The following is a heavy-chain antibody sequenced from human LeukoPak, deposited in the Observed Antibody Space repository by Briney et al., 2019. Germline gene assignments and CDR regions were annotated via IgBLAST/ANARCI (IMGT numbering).Heavy chain of an antibody. CDR2: IGSSSSSM. V-gene: IGHV3-21*01. CDR3: ARENLEGFDY. CDR1: GFTFSSYS. J-gene: IGHJ4*02. Sequence: GGSLRLSCAASGFTFSSYSMNWVRQAPGKGLEWVSSIGSSSSSMYYTDSVKGRFTISRDSAKNSLYLQMNSLRAEDTAVYYCARENLEGFDYWGQGTLVTVSS.